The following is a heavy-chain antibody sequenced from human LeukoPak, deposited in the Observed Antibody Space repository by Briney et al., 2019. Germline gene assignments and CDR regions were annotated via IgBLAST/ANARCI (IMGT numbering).Heavy chain of an antibody. CDR3: ARGRSSSWGT. V-gene: IGHV4-34*01. D-gene: IGHD6-13*01. Sequence: PSETLSLTCAVYGGSFSGYYWSWIRQPPGKGLEWIGEINRSGSTNYNPSLKSRVTISVDTSKNQFSLKLSSVTAADTAVYYCARGRSSSWGTWGQGTLVTVSS. CDR2: INRSGST. J-gene: IGHJ5*02. CDR1: GGSFSGYY.